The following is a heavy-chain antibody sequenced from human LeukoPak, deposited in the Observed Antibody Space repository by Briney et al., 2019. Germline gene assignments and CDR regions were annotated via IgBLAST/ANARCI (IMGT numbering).Heavy chain of an antibody. Sequence: GASVKVSCKASGYTFTGYYMHWVRQAPGQGLEWMGWISAYNGNTNYAQKLQGRVTMTTDTSTSTAYMELRSLRSDDTAVYYCARGGRGGLRFLEWLSNWFDPWGQGTLVTVSS. CDR1: GYTFTGYY. CDR3: ARGGRGGLRFLEWLSNWFDP. V-gene: IGHV1-18*04. D-gene: IGHD3-3*01. J-gene: IGHJ5*02. CDR2: ISAYNGNT.